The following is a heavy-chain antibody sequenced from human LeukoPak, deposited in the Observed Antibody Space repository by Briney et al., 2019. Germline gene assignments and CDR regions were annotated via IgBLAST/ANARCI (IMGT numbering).Heavy chain of an antibody. J-gene: IGHJ4*02. CDR1: GGSISSGSYY. Sequence: KPSQTLSLTCTVSGGSISSGSYYWSWIRQPAGKGLEWIGRIYTSGSTNYNPSLKSRVTISVDTSKNQFSLKLSSVTAADTAVYYCARVLGDYSNRAWVFDYWGQGTLVTVSP. CDR2: IYTSGST. D-gene: IGHD4-11*01. CDR3: ARVLGDYSNRAWVFDY. V-gene: IGHV4-61*02.